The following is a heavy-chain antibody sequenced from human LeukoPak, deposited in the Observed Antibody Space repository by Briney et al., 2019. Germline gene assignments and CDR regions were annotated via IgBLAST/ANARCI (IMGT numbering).Heavy chain of an antibody. CDR3: ARGFYYDSSGHYYAGDH. J-gene: IGHJ4*02. Sequence: SVKVSCKASGGTFNNYGINWVRQAPGQGLEWMGRIIPMFGTANYAQKFQGRATITTDESTSTAYMELSSLRSKDSAVYYCARGFYYDSSGHYYAGDHGGQGTLVTVSS. V-gene: IGHV1-69*05. CDR2: IIPMFGTA. D-gene: IGHD3-22*01. CDR1: GGTFNNYG.